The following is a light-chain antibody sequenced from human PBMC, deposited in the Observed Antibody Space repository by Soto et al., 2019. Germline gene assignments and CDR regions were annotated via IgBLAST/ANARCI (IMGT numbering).Light chain of an antibody. CDR3: QQYSNYSPWT. J-gene: IGKJ1*01. CDR1: QTISNW. V-gene: IGKV1-5*01. CDR2: DAS. Sequence: IQMTQSPSTLSASVGDRVTITCRASQTISNWLAWYQQKPGKAPKLLIYDASSLQSGVPSRSSGSGSGTEFTLTISSLQPDDFATYYCQQYSNYSPWTFGQGTKVEIK.